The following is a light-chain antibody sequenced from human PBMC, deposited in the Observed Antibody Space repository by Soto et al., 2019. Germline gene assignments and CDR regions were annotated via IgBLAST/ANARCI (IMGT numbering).Light chain of an antibody. V-gene: IGLV2-14*03. J-gene: IGLJ1*01. CDR3: NSYTGSSTPYV. CDR1: SSDVGSYNY. Sequence: QSALTQPASVSASPGHSITISCTGTSSDVGSYNYVSWYQQHPGKAPKLMIYDVSNRPSGVSNRFSGSKSGNTASLTISGLQAEDEADYSCNSYTGSSTPYVFGTGTKVNVL. CDR2: DVS.